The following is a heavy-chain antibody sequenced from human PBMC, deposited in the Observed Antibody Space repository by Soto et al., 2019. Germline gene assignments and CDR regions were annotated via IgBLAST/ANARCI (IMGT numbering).Heavy chain of an antibody. CDR1: GYIFTSYG. V-gene: IGHV1-18*01. Sequence: QAHLVQSGPEVKKPGASVKVSCKGSGYIFTSYGIAWVRQAPGQGLEWMGWISAHNGKTEYAQKFQGRVPVTRDTSTSTVYLELRSLRSDDTALYYCARGRYGDYWGQGALVTVSS. CDR2: ISAHNGKT. D-gene: IGHD4-17*01. CDR3: ARGRYGDY. J-gene: IGHJ4*02.